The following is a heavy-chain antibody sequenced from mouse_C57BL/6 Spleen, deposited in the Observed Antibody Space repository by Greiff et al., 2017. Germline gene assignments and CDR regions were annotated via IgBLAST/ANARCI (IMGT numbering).Heavy chain of an antibody. CDR2: IYPRSGNT. Sequence: VKLQQSGAELARPGASVKLSCKASGYTFTSYGISWVKQRTGQGLEWIGEIYPRSGNTYYNEKFKGKATLTADKSSSTAYMELRSLTSEDSAVYFCARSHYGSSYEAAMYYWGQGTSVTVSS. CDR3: ARSHYGSSYEAAMYY. D-gene: IGHD1-1*01. CDR1: GYTFTSYG. J-gene: IGHJ4*01. V-gene: IGHV1-81*01.